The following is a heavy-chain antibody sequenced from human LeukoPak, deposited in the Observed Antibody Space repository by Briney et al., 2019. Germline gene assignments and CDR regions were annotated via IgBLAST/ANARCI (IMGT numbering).Heavy chain of an antibody. Sequence: PGGSLRLSCAASGFTFSSYWMHWVRQAPGKGLVWVSRINSDGSSTSYADSVKGRFTISRDNAKNTLYLQMNSLRAEDTAVYYCASGSYYYYYMDVWGKGTTVTISS. CDR1: GFTFSSYW. D-gene: IGHD6-25*01. V-gene: IGHV3-74*01. CDR2: INSDGSST. CDR3: ASGSYYYYYMDV. J-gene: IGHJ6*03.